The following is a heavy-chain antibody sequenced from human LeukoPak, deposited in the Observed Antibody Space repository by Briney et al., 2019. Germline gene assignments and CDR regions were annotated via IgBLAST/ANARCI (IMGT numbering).Heavy chain of an antibody. J-gene: IGHJ4*02. CDR3: ASRRIGYCSSTSCYEFDY. V-gene: IGHV3-48*04. D-gene: IGHD2-2*01. Sequence: PGGSLRLSCAASGFTFSSYSMNWGRQAPGKGLEWVSYISSSSSTIYYADSVKGRFTISRDNAKNSLYLQMNSLRAEDTAVYYCASRRIGYCSSTSCYEFDYWGQGTLVTVSS. CDR2: ISSSSSTI. CDR1: GFTFSSYS.